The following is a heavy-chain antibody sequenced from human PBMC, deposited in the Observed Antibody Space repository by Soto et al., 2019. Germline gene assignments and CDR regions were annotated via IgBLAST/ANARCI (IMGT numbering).Heavy chain of an antibody. CDR1: GYTFTNYY. J-gene: IGHJ4*02. Sequence: ASVKVSCKASGYTFTNYYINWVRQATGQGLEWMGWMNPNSGNTGYAQKFQGRVTMTRNTSISTAYMELSSLRSEDTAVYYCARGHDNWNDRGSDYWGQGTLVTVSS. D-gene: IGHD1-20*01. CDR3: ARGHDNWNDRGSDY. CDR2: MNPNSGNT. V-gene: IGHV1-8*02.